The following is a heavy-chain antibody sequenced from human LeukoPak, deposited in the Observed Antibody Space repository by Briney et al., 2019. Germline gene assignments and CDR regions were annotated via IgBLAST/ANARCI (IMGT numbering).Heavy chain of an antibody. V-gene: IGHV3-33*01. CDR1: GFTFSGYV. CDR3: ARPGYGNSYYYYGIDV. Sequence: GGSLRLSCAASGFTFSGYVMHWVRQAPGKGLEWVALIWYDGTNKYYADSVKGRFTISRDNSKNTLYLQMNSLSAEDTAIYYCARPGYGNSYYYYGIDVWGQGTTVTVSS. CDR2: IWYDGTNK. D-gene: IGHD3-10*01. J-gene: IGHJ6*02.